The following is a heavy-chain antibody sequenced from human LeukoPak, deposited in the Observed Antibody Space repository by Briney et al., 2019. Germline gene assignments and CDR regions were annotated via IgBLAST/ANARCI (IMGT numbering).Heavy chain of an antibody. V-gene: IGHV3-11*06. CDR1: GFTFSDYY. CDR2: ISSSSSYI. Sequence: GGSLRLSCAASGFTFSDYYMSWIRQAPGKGLEWVSSISSSSSYIYYADSVKGRFTISRDNAKNSLYLQMNSLRAEDTAVYYCARDEEQQLGDFDYWGQGTLVTVSS. J-gene: IGHJ4*02. D-gene: IGHD6-13*01. CDR3: ARDEEQQLGDFDY.